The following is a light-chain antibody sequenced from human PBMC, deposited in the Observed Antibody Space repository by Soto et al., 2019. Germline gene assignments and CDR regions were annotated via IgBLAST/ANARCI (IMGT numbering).Light chain of an antibody. Sequence: QSVLTQPPSVSGAPGQRVALSCAGTSSNIGAGYDVRWYQHLPGTAPKLRIFGNINRPAGVPDRFSGSKSGTSASLAISGLQAADEGYYYCQTYDTGVSGSIFGGGTKLTVL. V-gene: IGLV1-40*01. CDR3: QTYDTGVSGSI. J-gene: IGLJ2*01. CDR2: GNI. CDR1: SSNIGAGYD.